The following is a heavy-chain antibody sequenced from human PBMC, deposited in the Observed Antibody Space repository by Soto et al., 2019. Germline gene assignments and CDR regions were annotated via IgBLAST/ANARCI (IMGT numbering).Heavy chain of an antibody. Sequence: ASVKVSCKAPGGTFSSYAISWVRQAPGQGLEWMGGIIPIFGTANYAQKFQGRVTITADKSTSTAYMELSSLRSEDTAVYYCARSTVTTTSNYYYYGMDLWGQGTTVTVSS. D-gene: IGHD4-4*01. CDR1: GGTFSSYA. V-gene: IGHV1-69*06. CDR3: ARSTVTTTSNYYYYGMDL. CDR2: IIPIFGTA. J-gene: IGHJ6*02.